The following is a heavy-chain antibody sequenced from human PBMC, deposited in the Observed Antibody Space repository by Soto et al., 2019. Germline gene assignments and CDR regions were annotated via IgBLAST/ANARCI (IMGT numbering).Heavy chain of an antibody. Sequence: EVQLVESGGGLVKPGGSLRLSCAASGFTFSSYSMNWVRQAPGKGLEWVSSISSSSSYIYYADSVNGRFTISRDNAKNSLYLQMNSLKAKDTAVYYCARATNAFWSGYYTYWGQGTLVTVSS. V-gene: IGHV3-21*01. CDR1: GFTFSSYS. J-gene: IGHJ4*02. D-gene: IGHD3-3*01. CDR3: ARATNAFWSGYYTY. CDR2: ISSSSSYI.